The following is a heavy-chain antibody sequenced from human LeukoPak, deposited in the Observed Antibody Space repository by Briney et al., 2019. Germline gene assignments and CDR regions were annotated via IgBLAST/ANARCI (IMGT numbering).Heavy chain of an antibody. J-gene: IGHJ4*02. CDR3: TRHPNLVWLPIDY. V-gene: IGHV4-39*01. CDR2: IYYREST. D-gene: IGHD6-6*01. Sequence: SETLSLTCTVSGGSISSNSYYWGRIRQPPGKGLEWIGSIYYRESTYYNPSLQSRVTISVDTSKNQFSLKLSAVTAADTAVYYCTRHPNLVWLPIDYWGQGTLVTVSS. CDR1: GGSISSNSYY.